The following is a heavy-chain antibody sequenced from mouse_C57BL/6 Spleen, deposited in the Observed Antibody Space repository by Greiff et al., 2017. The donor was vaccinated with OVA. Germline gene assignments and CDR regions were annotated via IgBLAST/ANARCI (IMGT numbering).Heavy chain of an antibody. V-gene: IGHV2-6*01. Sequence: LQESGPGLVAPSQSLSITCTVSGFSLTSYGVDWVRQSPGKGLEWLGVIWGVGSTNYYSAIKTRLSISKDNSKSQVCLKMNSLQTDDTAMYYCASLGQEAYWGQGTLVTVSA. CDR3: ASLGQEAY. D-gene: IGHD3-3*01. CDR1: GFSLTSYG. CDR2: IWGVGST. J-gene: IGHJ3*01.